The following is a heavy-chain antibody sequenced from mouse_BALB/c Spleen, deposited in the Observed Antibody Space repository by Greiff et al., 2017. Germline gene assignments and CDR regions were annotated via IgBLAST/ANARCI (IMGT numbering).Heavy chain of an antibody. D-gene: IGHD2-1*01. CDR2: ISSGGST. V-gene: IGHV5-6-5*01. J-gene: IGHJ2*01. Sequence: DVKLVESGGGLVKPGGSLKLSCAASGFTFSSYAMSWVRQTPEKRLEWVASISSGGSTYYPDSVKGRFTISRDNARNILYLQMSSLRSEDTAMYYCARGGGNYVFDYWGQGTTLTVSS. CDR1: GFTFSSYA. CDR3: ARGGGNYVFDY.